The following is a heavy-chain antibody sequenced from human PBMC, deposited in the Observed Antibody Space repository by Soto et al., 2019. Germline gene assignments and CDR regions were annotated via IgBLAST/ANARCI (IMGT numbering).Heavy chain of an antibody. CDR1: GDTFSSFA. CDR2: IIPVFVTP. D-gene: IGHD3-9*01. J-gene: IGHJ4*02. V-gene: IGHV1-69*01. CDR3: AAKTGFPYYFDS. Sequence: QVQLVHSGAEVKKPGSSVKVSCRSSGDTFSSFAFNWVRQAPGQGLEWMAGIIPVFVTPHYAQKFQGRITLTADDSKSTAYMELSGLTSDDTAVYFCAAKTGFPYYFDSWGQGTQVTVSS.